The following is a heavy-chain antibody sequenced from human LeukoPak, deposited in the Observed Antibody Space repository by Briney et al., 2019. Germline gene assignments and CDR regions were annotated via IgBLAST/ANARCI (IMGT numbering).Heavy chain of an antibody. CDR3: ARDDLSHCSSTSCYLDWFDP. Sequence: ASVKVSCKASGYTFTSYGISWVRQAPGQGLEWMGWISAYNGNTNYAQKFQGRVTMTTDTSTSTAYMELRSLRSDDTAVYYCARDDLSHCSSTSCYLDWFDPWGQGTLVTVSS. D-gene: IGHD2-2*01. V-gene: IGHV1-18*01. CDR2: ISAYNGNT. CDR1: GYTFTSYG. J-gene: IGHJ5*02.